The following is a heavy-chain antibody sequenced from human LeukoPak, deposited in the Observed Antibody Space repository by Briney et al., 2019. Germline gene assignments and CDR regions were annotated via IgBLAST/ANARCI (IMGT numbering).Heavy chain of an antibody. CDR3: ARVSISYGSGSYYTSVGASDI. CDR2: IDPNSGGT. CDR1: GYTLTDHY. J-gene: IGHJ3*02. V-gene: IGHV1-2*02. Sequence: ASVKVSCKASGYTLTDHYMHWLRQAPGQGLEWMGWIDPNSGGTKYGQKFQGRVTMTRDTSINTAYMELSSLTSDDTAVYYCARVSISYGSGSYYTSVGASDIWGQGTMVTVSS. D-gene: IGHD3-10*01.